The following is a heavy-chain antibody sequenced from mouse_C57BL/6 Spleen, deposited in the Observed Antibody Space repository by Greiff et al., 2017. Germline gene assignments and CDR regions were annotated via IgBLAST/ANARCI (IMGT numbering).Heavy chain of an antibody. D-gene: IGHD2-4*01. CDR2: IHPNSGST. V-gene: IGHV1-64*01. CDR1: GYTFTSYW. CDR3: ARGSDDYDEGYYAMDY. Sequence: QVQLQQPGAELVKPGASVKLSCKASGYTFTSYWMHWVKQRPGQGLEWIGMIHPNSGSTNSNEKFKSKATLTVDKSSSTAYMQLSSLTSEDSAVYYCARGSDDYDEGYYAMDYWGQGTSVTVSS. J-gene: IGHJ4*01.